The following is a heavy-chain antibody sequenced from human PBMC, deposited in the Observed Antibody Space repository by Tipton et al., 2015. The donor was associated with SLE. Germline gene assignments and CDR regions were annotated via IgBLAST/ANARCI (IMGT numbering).Heavy chain of an antibody. Sequence: TLSLTCTVSGGSISSSGYYWGWIRQSPGKGLEWIGSIYYSGRTNYNPSLKSRVTISVDTSNNLFPLRLSSVSAADTAVYYCATHQEHPGAFDIWGHGTMVTVSS. D-gene: IGHD2-21*01. CDR3: ATHQEHPGAFDI. V-gene: IGHV4-39*01. J-gene: IGHJ3*02. CDR1: GGSISSSGYY. CDR2: IYYSGRT.